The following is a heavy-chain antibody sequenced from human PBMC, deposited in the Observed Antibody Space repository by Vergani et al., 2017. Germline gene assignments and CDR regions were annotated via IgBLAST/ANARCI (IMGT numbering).Heavy chain of an antibody. J-gene: IGHJ5*02. CDR3: AKGTGARLHNWFDP. Sequence: EVQLLESGGGLVQPGGSLRLSCAASGFTFSTYAMSWVRQAPGKGLEWVSAISGYGGSTNYADSVKGRFTISRDNSKSTLYLQMNSLRAEDTAVYYCAKGTGARLHNWFDPWGQGTLVTVSS. V-gene: IGHV3-23*01. D-gene: IGHD3/OR15-3a*01. CDR1: GFTFSTYA. CDR2: ISGYGGST.